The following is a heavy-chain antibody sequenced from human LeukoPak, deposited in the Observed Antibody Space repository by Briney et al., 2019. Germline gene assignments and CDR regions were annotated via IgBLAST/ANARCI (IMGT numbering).Heavy chain of an antibody. CDR3: ARGGYYCGSGSYSHYYYYGMDV. CDR1: GYTFTSYD. CDR2: MNPNSGNT. Sequence: GASVKVSCKASGYTFTSYDINWVRQATGQGLAWMGWMNPNSGNTGYAQKFQGRVTMTRNTSISTAYMELSSLRSEETAVYYCARGGYYCGSGSYSHYYYYGMDVWGQGTTVTVSS. D-gene: IGHD3-10*01. V-gene: IGHV1-8*01. J-gene: IGHJ6*02.